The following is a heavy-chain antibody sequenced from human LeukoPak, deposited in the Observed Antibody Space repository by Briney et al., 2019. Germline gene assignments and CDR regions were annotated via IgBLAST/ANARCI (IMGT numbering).Heavy chain of an antibody. CDR2: IYVSGGT. CDR3: ARFTYGGYSLDS. D-gene: IGHD5-12*01. V-gene: IGHV4-4*07. J-gene: IGHJ4*02. Sequence: SETLSLTCTVSGDSLDRHYWSWIRQPAGRGLEWIGRIYVSGGTTHNPSLTGRVAMSVDASKNQFSLKLRSVTAADTAVYYCARFTYGGYSLDSWGRGTLVVVSS. CDR1: GDSLDRHY.